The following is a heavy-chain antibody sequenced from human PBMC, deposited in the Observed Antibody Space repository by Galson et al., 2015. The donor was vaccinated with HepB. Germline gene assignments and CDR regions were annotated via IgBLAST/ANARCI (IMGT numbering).Heavy chain of an antibody. J-gene: IGHJ3*02. CDR1: GFTFSTYA. V-gene: IGHV3-23*01. Sequence: SLRLSCAASGFTFSTYAMTWVRQAPGMGLEWVSAISGSGAGTNYADSVKGRFTISRDTSKNTLYLQMNSLRAEDTAVYYCAKALGSSSYDAFDIWGQGTMVTVSS. CDR2: ISGSGAGT. D-gene: IGHD6-13*01. CDR3: AKALGSSSYDAFDI.